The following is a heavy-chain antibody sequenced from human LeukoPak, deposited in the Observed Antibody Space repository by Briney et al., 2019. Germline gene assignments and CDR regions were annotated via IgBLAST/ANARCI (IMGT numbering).Heavy chain of an antibody. J-gene: IGHJ4*02. V-gene: IGHV3-30*03. CDR1: GFTFSSYG. Sequence: GGSLRLSCAASGFTFSSYGMHWVRQAPGKGLEWVAVISYDGSNKYYADSVKGRFTISRDNSKNTLYLQMNSLRAEDTAVYYCARDFHRGRADYWGQGTLVTVSS. CDR2: ISYDGSNK. D-gene: IGHD3-16*01. CDR3: ARDFHRGRADY.